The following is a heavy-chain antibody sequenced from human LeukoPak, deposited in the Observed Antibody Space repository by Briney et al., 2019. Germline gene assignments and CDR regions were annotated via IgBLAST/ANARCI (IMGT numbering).Heavy chain of an antibody. Sequence: ASVKVSCKVSGYTLTELSMHWVRQAPGQGLEWMGGFDPEDGETIYAQKFQGRVTMTEDTSTDTAYMELSSLRSEDTAVYYCATGFGILTGYNYWGQGTLVTVSS. D-gene: IGHD3-9*01. CDR2: FDPEDGET. V-gene: IGHV1-24*01. J-gene: IGHJ4*02. CDR1: GYTLTELS. CDR3: ATGFGILTGYNY.